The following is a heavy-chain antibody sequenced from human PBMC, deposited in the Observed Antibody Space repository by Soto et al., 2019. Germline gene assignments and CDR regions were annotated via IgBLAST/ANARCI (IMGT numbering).Heavy chain of an antibody. J-gene: IGHJ6*02. CDR2: IIPIFGTA. CDR1: GGTFSSYA. V-gene: IGHV1-69*12. D-gene: IGHD2-2*01. CDR3: ARDCISTSCYVDYYYGMDV. Sequence: QVQLVQSGAEVKKPGSSVKVSCKASGGTFSSYAISWVRQAPGQGLEWMGGIIPIFGTANYAQKFQGRVTITADESTSTAYMELRSLRSEATAVYYCARDCISTSCYVDYYYGMDVWGQGTTVTVSS.